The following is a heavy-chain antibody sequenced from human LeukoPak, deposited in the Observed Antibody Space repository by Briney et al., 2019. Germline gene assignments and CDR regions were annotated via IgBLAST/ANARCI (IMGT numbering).Heavy chain of an antibody. J-gene: IGHJ6*02. V-gene: IGHV4-30-2*01. CDR2: IYHSGST. CDR3: ARSPLGYFNSYYYYGMDV. CDR1: GGSISSGGYS. Sequence: SQTLSLTCAVSGGSISSGGYSWSWLRQPPGKGLEWIGYIYHSGSTYYNPSLKSRVTISVDRSKNQLSLKLSSVTAADTAVYYCARSPLGYFNSYYYYGMDVWGQGTTITVSS. D-gene: IGHD2-15*01.